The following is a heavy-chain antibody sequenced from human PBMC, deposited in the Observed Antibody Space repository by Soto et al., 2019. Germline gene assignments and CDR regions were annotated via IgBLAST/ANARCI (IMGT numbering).Heavy chain of an antibody. CDR3: ARDPAP. CDR1: GGSISRGGYY. V-gene: IGHV4-31*01. Sequence: SETLSLTCTVSGGSISRGGYYWSWIRQNPGKGLEWFGYTYNSVSTYYNPSFKSLVTISVDTSKNQFSLNLTSVTAADTAVYYCARDPAPWGQGTLVTVSS. CDR2: TYNSVST. J-gene: IGHJ5*02.